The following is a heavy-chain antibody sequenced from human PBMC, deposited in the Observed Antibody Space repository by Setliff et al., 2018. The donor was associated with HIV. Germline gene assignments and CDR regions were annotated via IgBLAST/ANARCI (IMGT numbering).Heavy chain of an antibody. V-gene: IGHV3-23*01. CDR2: INYNGGST. CDR3: TRDSYFYDGSDYHYRHFDD. D-gene: IGHD3-22*01. CDR1: GFTFSNYD. J-gene: IGHJ4*02. Sequence: QPGGSLRLSCAASGFTFSNYDMNWVRQAPGKGLEWVANINYNGGSTYYADSVKGRFTISRDISKNTLYLQMNGLRAEDTAIYYCTRDSYFYDGSDYHYRHFDDWGQGTLVTVSS.